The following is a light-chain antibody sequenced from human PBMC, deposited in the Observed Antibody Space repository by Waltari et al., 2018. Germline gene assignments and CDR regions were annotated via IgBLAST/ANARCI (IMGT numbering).Light chain of an antibody. J-gene: IGKJ1*01. CDR2: GAS. CDR3: QQYNNWPPVT. CDR1: QSVSSN. Sequence: EIVMTQSPATLSVSPGERATLSCRASQSVSSNLAWYQQKPGQAPRLLIYGASHRATGIPDRFSGSGSGTEFTLTISSLQSEDFAVYYCQQYNNWPPVTFGQGTKVEIK. V-gene: IGKV3-15*01.